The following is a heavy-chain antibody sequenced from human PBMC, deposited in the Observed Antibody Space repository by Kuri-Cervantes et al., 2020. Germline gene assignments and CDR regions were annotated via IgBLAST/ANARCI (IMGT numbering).Heavy chain of an antibody. J-gene: IGHJ4*02. Sequence: GESLKISCAASGFTVSSNYMSWVRQAPGKGLEWVAVIWYDGSNKYYADSVKGRFTISRDNSKNTLYLQMNSLRAEDTAVYYCAKDRYYYGSGSYYPLFAYWGQGTLVTVSS. V-gene: IGHV3-33*06. CDR1: GFTVSSNY. CDR3: AKDRYYYGSGSYYPLFAY. CDR2: IWYDGSNK. D-gene: IGHD3-10*01.